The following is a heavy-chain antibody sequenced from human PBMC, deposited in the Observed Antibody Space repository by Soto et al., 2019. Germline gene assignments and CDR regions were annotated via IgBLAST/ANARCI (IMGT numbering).Heavy chain of an antibody. D-gene: IGHD3-3*01. J-gene: IGHJ4*02. CDR3: ARLEAPPRVIMRGWSRKGFDY. CDR2: ISYDGSNK. V-gene: IGHV3-30-3*01. Sequence: QVQLVESGGGVVQPGRSLRLSCAASGFTFSSYAMHWVRQAPGKGLEWVAVISYDGSNKYYADSVKGRFTISRDNSKNTLYLQMNSLRAEDTAVYYCARLEAPPRVIMRGWSRKGFDYWGQGTLVTVSS. CDR1: GFTFSSYA.